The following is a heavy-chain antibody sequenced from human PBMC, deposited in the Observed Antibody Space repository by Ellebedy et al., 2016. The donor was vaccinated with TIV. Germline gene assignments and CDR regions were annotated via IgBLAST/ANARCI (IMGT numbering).Heavy chain of an antibody. CDR3: ARDPVGVGPAFDV. CDR1: GFTFSTYW. D-gene: IGHD4-23*01. CDR2: IKEDGSDI. J-gene: IGHJ3*01. V-gene: IGHV3-7*03. Sequence: GESLKISCAASGFTFSTYWMSWVRQAPGKGLEWVANIKEDGSDITYADSVKGRFTISRDNSKDTLFLQMNSLRAEDTAIYFCARDPVGVGPAFDVWGQGTMVTVSS.